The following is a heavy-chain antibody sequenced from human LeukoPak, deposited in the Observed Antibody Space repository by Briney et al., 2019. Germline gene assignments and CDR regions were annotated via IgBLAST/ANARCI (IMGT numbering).Heavy chain of an antibody. Sequence: PSETLSLTCTVSGGSISSGGYYWSWIRQHPGKGLEWIGYIYYSGSTNYNPSLKSRVTISVDTSKNQFSLKLSSVTAADTAVYYCARVPVAGQYFDYWGQGTLVTVSS. CDR3: ARVPVAGQYFDY. J-gene: IGHJ4*02. CDR1: GGSISSGGYY. V-gene: IGHV4-31*03. D-gene: IGHD6-19*01. CDR2: IYYSGST.